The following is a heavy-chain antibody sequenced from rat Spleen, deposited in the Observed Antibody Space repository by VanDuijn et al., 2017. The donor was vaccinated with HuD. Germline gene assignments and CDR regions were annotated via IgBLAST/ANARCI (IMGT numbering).Heavy chain of an antibody. D-gene: IGHD3-4*01. CDR1: GFTFSDYY. CDR2: ISISGSRT. J-gene: IGHJ4*01. V-gene: IGHV5-22*01. CDR3: ARHMANPYYVMDA. Sequence: EVRLVESGGGLVRPGRSLKLSCAASGFTFSDYYMAWVRQAPRKGLEWVAIISISGSRTSYSDSVKGRFTISRDNAKSTLYLQMNSLRSEDTATYYCARHMANPYYVMDAWGQGASVTVSS.